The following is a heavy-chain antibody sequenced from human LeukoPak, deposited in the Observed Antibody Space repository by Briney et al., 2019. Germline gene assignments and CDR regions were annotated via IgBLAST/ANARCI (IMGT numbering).Heavy chain of an antibody. V-gene: IGHV4-59*01. Sequence: SETLSLTCTVSGGSISSYYWSWIRQPPGKGLEWIGYIYYSGSTNYNPSLKSRVTISVDTSKNQFSLKLSSVTAADTAVYYCARSGRWLQLEGXDYXGQGXLVTVX. CDR1: GGSISSYY. CDR3: ARSGRWLQLEGXDY. CDR2: IYYSGST. D-gene: IGHD5-24*01. J-gene: IGHJ4*02.